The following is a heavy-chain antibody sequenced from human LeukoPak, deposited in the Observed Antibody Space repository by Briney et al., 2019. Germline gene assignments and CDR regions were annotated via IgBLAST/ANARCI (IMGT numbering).Heavy chain of an antibody. CDR1: GFTFSSYG. CDR3: ARCPSTGAFDP. D-gene: IGHD1-14*01. V-gene: IGHV3-33*01. Sequence: GGSLRLSCAASGFTFSSYGMHWVRQAPGKGLEWVAVIWYDGSNKYYADSVKGRFTISRDNSKNTPYLQMNSLRAEDTAVYYCARCPSTGAFDPWGQGTLVTVSS. CDR2: IWYDGSNK. J-gene: IGHJ5*02.